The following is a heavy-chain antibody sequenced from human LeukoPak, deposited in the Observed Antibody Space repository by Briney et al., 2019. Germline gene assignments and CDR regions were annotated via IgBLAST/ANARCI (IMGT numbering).Heavy chain of an antibody. V-gene: IGHV3-23*01. CDR1: GFTFSSYG. CDR3: AKRASREQWLVTSKSSRWFDP. J-gene: IGHJ5*02. D-gene: IGHD6-19*01. Sequence: GGSLRLSCAASGFTFSSYGMSWVRQAPGKGLEWVSAISGSGGSTYYADSVKGRFTISRDNSKDTLYLQMNSLRAEDTAVHYCAKRASREQWLVTSKSSRWFDPWGQGTLVTVSS. CDR2: ISGSGGST.